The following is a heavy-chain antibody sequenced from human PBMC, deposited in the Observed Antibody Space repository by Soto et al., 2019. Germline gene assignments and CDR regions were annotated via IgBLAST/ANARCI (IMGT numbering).Heavy chain of an antibody. CDR1: GFTFGNYA. Sequence: EVQLLESGGGLVQPGGSLRLSCAASGFTFGNYAINWVRQAPGKGLEWVSTISGSGAGTNYADSVKGRFTISRDNSKNTLYLQMNSLRAEDMAVYYCAKGTISLGRAFDIWGQGTMVIVSS. J-gene: IGHJ3*02. CDR3: AKGTISLGRAFDI. D-gene: IGHD5-12*01. CDR2: ISGSGAGT. V-gene: IGHV3-23*01.